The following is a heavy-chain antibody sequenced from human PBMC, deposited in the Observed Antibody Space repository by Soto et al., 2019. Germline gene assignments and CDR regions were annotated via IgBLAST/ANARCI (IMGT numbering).Heavy chain of an antibody. CDR1: GFTVSSNY. D-gene: IGHD5-12*01. CDR2: IYSGGST. Sequence: GGSLRLSCAASGFTVSSNYMSWVRQAPGKGLEWVSVIYSGGSTYYADSVKGRFTISRDNSKNTLYLQMNSLRAEDTAVYYCARAMYSGYDWPGSIDYWGQGTLVTVSS. CDR3: ARAMYSGYDWPGSIDY. J-gene: IGHJ4*02. V-gene: IGHV3-53*01.